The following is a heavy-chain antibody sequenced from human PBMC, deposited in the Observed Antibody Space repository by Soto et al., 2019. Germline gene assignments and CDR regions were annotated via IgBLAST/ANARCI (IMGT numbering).Heavy chain of an antibody. D-gene: IGHD2-21*02. Sequence: ASVKVSCKASGHTITNHFVHWVRQAPGQGLEWMGTIDPTGVIRSYAQRFQGRVTMTRDTSTSTVYMELSSLRSEDTAVYYCASECGGDCHRYHSYGMDVWGKGTTVTVPQ. CDR2: IDPTGVIR. CDR1: GHTITNHF. CDR3: ASECGGDCHRYHSYGMDV. V-gene: IGHV1-46*01. J-gene: IGHJ6*04.